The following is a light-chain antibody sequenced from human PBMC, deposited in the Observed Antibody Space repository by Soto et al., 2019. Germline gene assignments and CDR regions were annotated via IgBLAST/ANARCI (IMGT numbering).Light chain of an antibody. CDR2: GAL. V-gene: IGKV1-6*01. J-gene: IGKJ1*01. Sequence: AIQMTQSPSSLSASVGDRVTITCRASQDIRSDLGWYQHKPGKAPKLLIYGALNLQSGVPSRFSGSGSGTDFTLTISSLQPEDFATYYCLQDYNYPLIFGQGTKVEIK. CDR3: LQDYNYPLI. CDR1: QDIRSD.